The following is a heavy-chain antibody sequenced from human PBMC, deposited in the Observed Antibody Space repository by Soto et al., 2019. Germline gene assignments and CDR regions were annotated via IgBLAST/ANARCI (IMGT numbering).Heavy chain of an antibody. Sequence: ASVKVSCKASGGTFSSYAISWVRQAPGQGLEWMGGIIPIFGTANYAQKFQGRVTITADESTSTAYMELSSLRSEDTAVYYCARVLAASSSGDAFDIWGQGTMVTVSS. V-gene: IGHV1-69*13. CDR1: GGTFSSYA. CDR3: ARVLAASSSGDAFDI. D-gene: IGHD2-2*01. J-gene: IGHJ3*02. CDR2: IIPIFGTA.